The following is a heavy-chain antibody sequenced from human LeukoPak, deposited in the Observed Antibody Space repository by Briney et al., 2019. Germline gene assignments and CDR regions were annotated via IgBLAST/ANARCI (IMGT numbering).Heavy chain of an antibody. CDR3: ARGGDVVGALFDS. CDR2: IYSEGST. D-gene: IGHD1-26*01. CDR1: GLIVSTCF. V-gene: IGHV3-53*01. Sequence: GGSLRLSCAASGLIVSTCFMSWARQAPGKGLEWVSVIYSEGSTFYADSVKGRFTISRDNSKNTVYLQMNSLQAEDTAVYYCARGGDVVGALFDSWGQGTLVTVSS. J-gene: IGHJ4*02.